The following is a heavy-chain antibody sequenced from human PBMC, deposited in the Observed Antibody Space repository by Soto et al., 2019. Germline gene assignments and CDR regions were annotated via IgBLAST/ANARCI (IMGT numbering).Heavy chain of an antibody. D-gene: IGHD6-13*01. CDR1: GSAVSSGSYY. CDR2: IYYSGST. CDR3: ATTAAAGTPPPIHPGMDV. Sequence: PSETLSLTCTVSGSAVSSGSYYWSWIRQPPGKGLEWIAYIYYSGSTNYNPSLKSRFTISVDTSKNLFSLKLSSVTAADTAGYYCATTAAAGTPPPIHPGMDVWGQGTTVTVSS. V-gene: IGHV4-61*01. J-gene: IGHJ6*02.